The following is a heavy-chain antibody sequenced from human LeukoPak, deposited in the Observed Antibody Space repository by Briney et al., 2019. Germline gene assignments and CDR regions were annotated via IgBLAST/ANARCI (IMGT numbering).Heavy chain of an antibody. V-gene: IGHV4-59*08. Sequence: PSETLSLTCTVSGGSISSYYWSWTRQPPGKGLKWIGYIYYSGSTNYNPSLKSRVTISVDTSKNQFSLKLSSVTAADTAVYYCARHPCSGGSCRMFDYWGQGTLVTVSS. J-gene: IGHJ4*02. CDR1: GGSISSYY. CDR3: ARHPCSGGSCRMFDY. CDR2: IYYSGST. D-gene: IGHD2-15*01.